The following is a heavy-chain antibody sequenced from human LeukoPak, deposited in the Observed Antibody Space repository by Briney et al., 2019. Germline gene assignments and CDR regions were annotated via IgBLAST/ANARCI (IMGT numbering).Heavy chain of an antibody. J-gene: IGHJ6*03. V-gene: IGHV4-59*01. D-gene: IGHD1-1*01. Sequence: SETLSLACSVSDDSITMYYWTWIRQPPGKGLEWIGYVDHTGSTNFNPSLNGRVSISRDTTKNLFSLRLRSVTAADTAVYFCARGRVSSSTWYSTYYYYFYMDVWGKGTTVTVSS. CDR2: VDHTGST. CDR3: ARGRVSSSTWYSTYYYYFYMDV. CDR1: DDSITMYY.